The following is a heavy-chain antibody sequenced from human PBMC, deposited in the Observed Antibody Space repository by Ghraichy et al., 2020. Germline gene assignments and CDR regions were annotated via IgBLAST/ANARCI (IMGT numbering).Heavy chain of an antibody. D-gene: IGHD3-22*01. Sequence: SQTLSLTCTVSGYAISSGYYWGWIRQPPGKGLEWIGSIYHSGSTYYNPSLKSRVTISVDTSKNQFSLKLSSVTAADTAVYYCSRWGATYYDSSGYYHSAFDYWGQGTLVTVSS. CDR3: SRWGATYYDSSGYYHSAFDY. V-gene: IGHV4-38-2*02. CDR1: GYAISSGYY. CDR2: IYHSGST. J-gene: IGHJ4*02.